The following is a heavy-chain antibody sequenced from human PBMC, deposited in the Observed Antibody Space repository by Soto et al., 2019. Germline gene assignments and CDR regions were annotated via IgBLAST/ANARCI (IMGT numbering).Heavy chain of an antibody. Sequence: SETLSLTCTVSGGSISSSSYYWGWIRQPPGKGLEWIGSIYYSGSTYYNPSLKSRVTISVDTSKNQFSLKLSSVTAADPAVYYCAQLNWSVYFRFDYWGQGPLVTVPS. CDR2: IYYSGST. V-gene: IGHV4-39*01. D-gene: IGHD3-3*01. J-gene: IGHJ4*02. CDR1: GGSISSSSYY. CDR3: AQLNWSVYFRFDY.